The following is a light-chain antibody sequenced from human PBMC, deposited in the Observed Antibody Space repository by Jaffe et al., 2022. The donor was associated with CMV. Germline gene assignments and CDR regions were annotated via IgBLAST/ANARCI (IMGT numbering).Light chain of an antibody. CDR1: RSNIGSNY. Sequence: QSVLTQAPSASGTPGQRVTISCSGSRSNIGSNYVYWYQQLPGTAPKLLIYKNNQRPSGVPDRFSGSKSGTSASLAISGLRSEDEADYFCAAWDDSLSGPVFGTGTKVTVL. V-gene: IGLV1-47*01. CDR2: KNN. J-gene: IGLJ1*01. CDR3: AAWDDSLSGPV.